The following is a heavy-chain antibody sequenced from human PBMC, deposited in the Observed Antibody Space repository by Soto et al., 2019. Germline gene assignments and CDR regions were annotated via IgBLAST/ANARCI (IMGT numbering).Heavy chain of an antibody. CDR3: AKRDYCSSTSCHGNWFDP. D-gene: IGHD2-2*01. V-gene: IGHV3-23*01. CDR2: VTATGSNT. CDR1: GFTFSNFA. J-gene: IGHJ5*02. Sequence: GGSLRLSCAASGFTFSNFAMSWVRQAPGWGLEWVSTVTATGSNTYYADSVKGRFTISRDNSKNTLYLQMNSLRAEDTAVYYCAKRDYCSSTSCHGNWFDPWGQGTLVTVSS.